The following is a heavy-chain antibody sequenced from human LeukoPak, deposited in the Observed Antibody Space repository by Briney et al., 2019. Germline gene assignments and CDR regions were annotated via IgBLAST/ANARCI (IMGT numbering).Heavy chain of an antibody. D-gene: IGHD1-26*01. Sequence: SETLSLTCTVSGDSITSYYWSWIRQPPGKGLEYIGYIHYSGTSDYNPSLKSRVTISLDTCKNQFSLRLTSVIAADTAVYYCARRHRGATSDLDWFDPWGQGTLVTVSS. J-gene: IGHJ5*02. CDR2: IHYSGTS. CDR1: GDSITSYY. CDR3: ARRHRGATSDLDWFDP. V-gene: IGHV4-59*08.